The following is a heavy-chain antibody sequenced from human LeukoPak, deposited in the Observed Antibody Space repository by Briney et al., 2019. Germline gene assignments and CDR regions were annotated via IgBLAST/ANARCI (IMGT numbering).Heavy chain of an antibody. Sequence: ASVKVSCKTSGYTFTNYYIHWVRRAPGQGLEWMGKINPSGGSTSYPQKFQGRVTMTRDTSTTTVYMELSTLRSEDTAIYYCARGYCSGGGCSVVDAFDGWGQGTMVTVSS. J-gene: IGHJ3*01. CDR2: INPSGGST. V-gene: IGHV1-46*01. CDR1: GYTFTNYY. CDR3: ARGYCSGGGCSVVDAFDG. D-gene: IGHD2-15*01.